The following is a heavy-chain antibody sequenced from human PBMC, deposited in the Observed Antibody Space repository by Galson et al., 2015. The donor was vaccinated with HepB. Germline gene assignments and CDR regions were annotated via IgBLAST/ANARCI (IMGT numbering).Heavy chain of an antibody. V-gene: IGHV4-34*01. Sequence: LSLTCAVYGESFSGYYWSWIRQPPGKGLEWIGEINHSGSTNYNPSLKSRVTISVDTSKNQFSLKLSSVTAADTAVYYCASNRGSGSLPLYYYYGMDVWGQGTTVTVSS. CDR2: INHSGST. D-gene: IGHD3-10*01. CDR3: ASNRGSGSLPLYYYYGMDV. J-gene: IGHJ6*02. CDR1: GESFSGYY.